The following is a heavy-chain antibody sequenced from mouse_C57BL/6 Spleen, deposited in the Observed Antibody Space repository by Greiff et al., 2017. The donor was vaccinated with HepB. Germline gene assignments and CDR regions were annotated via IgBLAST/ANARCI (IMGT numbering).Heavy chain of an antibody. D-gene: IGHD4-1*01. CDR1: GFNIKDDY. CDR2: IDPENGDT. Sequence: VQLQQSGAELVRPGASVKLSCTASGFNIKDDYMLWVKQRPEQGLEWIGWIDPENGDTEYASKFQGKATITADTSSNTAYLQLSSLTSEDTAVYYCTTGGNWDVYAMDYWGQGTSVTVSS. J-gene: IGHJ4*01. V-gene: IGHV14-4*01. CDR3: TTGGNWDVYAMDY.